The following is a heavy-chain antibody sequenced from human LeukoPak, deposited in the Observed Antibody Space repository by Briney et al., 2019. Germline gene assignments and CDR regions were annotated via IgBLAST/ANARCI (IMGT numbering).Heavy chain of an antibody. D-gene: IGHD5-18*01. CDR3: ARVGYSSYHDY. Sequence: GGSLRLSCAASGFTFSSYWMSWVRQAPGKGLGWVANIKQDGSEKYYVDSVKGRFTISRDNAKNSLYLQMNSLRAEDTAVYYCARVGYSSYHDYWGQGTLVTVSS. CDR2: IKQDGSEK. CDR1: GFTFSSYW. J-gene: IGHJ4*02. V-gene: IGHV3-7*01.